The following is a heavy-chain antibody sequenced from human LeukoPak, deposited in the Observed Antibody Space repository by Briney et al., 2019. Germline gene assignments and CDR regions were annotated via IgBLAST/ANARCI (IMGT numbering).Heavy chain of an antibody. CDR1: GGSISSSNW. J-gene: IGHJ3*01. D-gene: IGHD3-9*01. V-gene: IGHV4-4*02. Sequence: SETPSLTCAVSGGSISSSNWWSWVGQPPGKGLEWIGEIYHSGGTNYNPSLKSRVTISVDKSKNQFALKLSSVTAADTAVYYCARFGHDILTGYATTATNRYAFDLWGQGTMVTVSS. CDR2: IYHSGGT. CDR3: ARFGHDILTGYATTATNRYAFDL.